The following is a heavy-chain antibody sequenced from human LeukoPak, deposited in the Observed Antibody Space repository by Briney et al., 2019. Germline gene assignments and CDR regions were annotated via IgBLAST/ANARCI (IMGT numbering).Heavy chain of an antibody. CDR1: RFTFSSYG. CDR2: IWYDGSNK. J-gene: IGHJ4*02. Sequence: GGSLRLSCAASRFTFSSYGMHWVRQAPGKGLEWVAVIWYDGSNKYYADSVKGRFTISRDNSKNTLYLQMNSLRAEDTAVYYCAHAFTDCSSTSCYLGYWGQGTLVTVSS. V-gene: IGHV3-30*02. D-gene: IGHD2-2*01. CDR3: AHAFTDCSSTSCYLGY.